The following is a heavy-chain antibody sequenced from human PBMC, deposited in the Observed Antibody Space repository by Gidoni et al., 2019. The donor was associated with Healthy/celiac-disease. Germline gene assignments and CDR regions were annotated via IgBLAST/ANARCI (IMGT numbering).Heavy chain of an antibody. CDR3: AKSDGYGSGSPIPYFDY. D-gene: IGHD3-10*01. CDR2: ISGSGGST. V-gene: IGHV3-23*01. CDR1: GFTFSSYA. Sequence: EVQLLESGGGLVQPGGSLRLSCAASGFTFSSYAMSWVRQAPGKGLEWVSAISGSGGSTYYADSVKGRFTISRDNSKNTLYLQMNSLRAEDTAVYYCAKSDGYGSGSPIPYFDYWGQGTLVTVSS. J-gene: IGHJ4*02.